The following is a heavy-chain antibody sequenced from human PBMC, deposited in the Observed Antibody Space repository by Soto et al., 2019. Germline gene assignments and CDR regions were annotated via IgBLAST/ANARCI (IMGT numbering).Heavy chain of an antibody. J-gene: IGHJ4*02. Sequence: QITLKESGPSLVNPTQTLTLTCTFSGFSLITSGVGVGWIRQPPGKALEWLAFIYWDDDKRYSPSLRSRLTIAKDTSKNQVVLSMTDVDPVDTATYFCAHRRSGISQWNYGDFDYWGQGTQVTVSS. D-gene: IGHD1-7*01. V-gene: IGHV2-5*02. CDR1: GFSLITSGVG. CDR3: AHRRSGISQWNYGDFDY. CDR2: IYWDDDK.